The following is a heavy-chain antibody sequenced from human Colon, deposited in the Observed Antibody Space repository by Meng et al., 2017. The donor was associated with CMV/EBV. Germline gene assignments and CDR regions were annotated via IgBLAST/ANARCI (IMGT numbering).Heavy chain of an antibody. D-gene: IGHD3-10*01. V-gene: IGHV3-48*03. CDR1: GFSFSNYE. J-gene: IGHJ4*02. Sequence: GESLKISCSASGFSFSNYEMHWVRQAPGKGLEWISYISGSGSTVVYADSVKGRFTVSRDNAKNSLYLQMNSLTAEDTAVSYCARDPFLVRDGFDCWGQGTRVTVSS. CDR2: ISGSGSTV. CDR3: ARDPFLVRDGFDC.